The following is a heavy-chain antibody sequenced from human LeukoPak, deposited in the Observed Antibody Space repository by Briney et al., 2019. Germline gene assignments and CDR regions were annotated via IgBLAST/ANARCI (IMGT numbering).Heavy chain of an antibody. CDR3: ARVQWELRGVGSYFEY. Sequence: PGGSLSLPCVVSGFTFSSYWLSWVRQAPGKGLEWGANIKQDGSEKYYVDSVKGRFTMSRDNAKNSLYLQMNSLRAEDTAVYYCARVQWELRGVGSYFEYWGQGALVTVSS. D-gene: IGHD1-26*01. CDR1: GFTFSSYW. V-gene: IGHV3-7*01. J-gene: IGHJ4*02. CDR2: IKQDGSEK.